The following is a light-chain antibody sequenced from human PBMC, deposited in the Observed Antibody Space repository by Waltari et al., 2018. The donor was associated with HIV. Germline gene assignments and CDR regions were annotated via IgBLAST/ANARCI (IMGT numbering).Light chain of an antibody. CDR1: TNEISTYNF. V-gene: IGLV2-14*01. CDR2: EVN. CDR3: SSYTTRASVV. J-gene: IGLJ2*01. Sequence: QSALTQPASVSGSPGQSITISCTGPTNEISTYNFVSWYQQSPGGAPKLIIFEVNSRPSGISDRFSGSKSGDTASLTISGLQAEDEAVYFCSSYTTRASVVFGGGTKLTVL.